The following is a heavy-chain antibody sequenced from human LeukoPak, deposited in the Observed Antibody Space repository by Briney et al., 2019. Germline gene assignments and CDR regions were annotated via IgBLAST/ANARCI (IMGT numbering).Heavy chain of an antibody. J-gene: IGHJ4*02. V-gene: IGHV4-59*01. CDR2: IYYSGST. CDR3: ARLNGWYYCDS. D-gene: IGHD6-19*01. CDR1: GGSIGSYY. Sequence: PSETLSLTCTVSGGSIGSYYWSWIRQPPGKGLEWIGYIYYSGSTNYNPSLKSRVTISLDTSKNQFSLKLSSVTAADTAVYYCARLNGWYYCDSWGQGTLVSVSS.